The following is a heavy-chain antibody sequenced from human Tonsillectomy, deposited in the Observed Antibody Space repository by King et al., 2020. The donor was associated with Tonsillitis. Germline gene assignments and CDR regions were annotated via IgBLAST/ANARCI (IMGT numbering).Heavy chain of an antibody. CDR1: GFPFSSYA. CDR2: FSGSGGST. J-gene: IGHJ4*02. D-gene: IGHD3-10*01. CDR3: AKTWGVYYFDY. Sequence: VQLVESGGGLEQPGGSLRPSCAAPGFPFSSYAMSWVGQAPGKGRGWVSAFSGSGGSTYYADPVKGRFTISRDNSKNTLYLQMNSLRAEDTAVYYCAKTWGVYYFDYWGQGTLVTVSS. V-gene: IGHV3-23*04.